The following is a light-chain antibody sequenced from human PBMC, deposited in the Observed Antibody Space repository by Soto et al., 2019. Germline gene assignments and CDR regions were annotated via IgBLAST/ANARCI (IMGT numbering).Light chain of an antibody. CDR1: QGISNA. Sequence: AIPLTQSPSSLSASVGDRVTITCRASQGISNALAWYQQKPGKAPKLLIYDASSVESGVPSRFSGSGSGTDFTLRISSLQPEDSATYYCQQYYSTPLTFGGGTKVEIK. V-gene: IGKV1-13*02. CDR3: QQYYSTPLT. J-gene: IGKJ4*01. CDR2: DAS.